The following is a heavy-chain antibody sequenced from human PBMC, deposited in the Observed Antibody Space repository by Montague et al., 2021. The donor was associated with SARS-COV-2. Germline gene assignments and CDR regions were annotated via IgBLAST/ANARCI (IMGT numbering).Heavy chain of an antibody. D-gene: IGHD3-10*01. Sequence: SGTLSLTCTVSGGSISSNNNYWGWIRQSAGKGLEWIGSICYSGTTYHNPSLKSRVTISVDTSKNQFSLRLSSVTATDTSVYYFARSTATFGESHNWFAPWGQGTLVIVS. CDR3: ARSTATFGESHNWFAP. J-gene: IGHJ5*02. V-gene: IGHV4-39*01. CDR1: GGSISSNNNY. CDR2: ICYSGTT.